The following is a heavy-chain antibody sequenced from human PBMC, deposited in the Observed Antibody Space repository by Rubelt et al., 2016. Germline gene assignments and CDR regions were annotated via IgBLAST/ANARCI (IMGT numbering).Heavy chain of an antibody. CDR1: GASFGDYY. Sequence: QVQLQESGPRVVKASETLSLTCDLHGASFGDYYWAWIRQSPHKGLEWIGDVNSDGPTNYSPSFEGRVTLFVDTSKSQFFLMLTSVTAADTATYYCARDSLTQLKGVPLDSWGQGTPVSVSS. V-gene: IGHV4-34*10. J-gene: IGHJ4*02. D-gene: IGHD1-1*01. CDR3: ARDSLTQLKGVPLDS. CDR2: VNSDGPT.